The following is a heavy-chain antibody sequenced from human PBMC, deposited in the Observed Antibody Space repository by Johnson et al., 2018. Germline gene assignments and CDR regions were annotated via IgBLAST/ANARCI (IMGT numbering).Heavy chain of an antibody. CDR3: AREGWEILSGYYYYDMDV. D-gene: IGHD1-26*01. CDR2: ISSSSSTI. CDR1: GFTFSRYS. J-gene: IGHJ6*03. V-gene: IGHV3-48*01. Sequence: EVQLVESGGGLVQPGGSLRLSCAASGFTFSRYSMNWVRQAPGKGLEWVSYISSSSSTIYYADSVKGRITISRDNAKNSRYLQMNSLRAEDTAVYYCAREGWEILSGYYYYDMDVWGKGTPVTVSS.